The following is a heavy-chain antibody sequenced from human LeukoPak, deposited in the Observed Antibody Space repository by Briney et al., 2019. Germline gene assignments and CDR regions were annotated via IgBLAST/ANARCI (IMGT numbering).Heavy chain of an antibody. CDR3: TTGPGNSGY. D-gene: IGHD4-23*01. V-gene: IGHV3-15*01. Sequence: PGGSLRLSWVVSGXTFGNAWLSWVRQAPGKGLEWVGRIKSKNVGETTEYAAPVQGRFTISRDDSKNTVYLQMSGLKTEDTAVYYCTTGPGNSGYWGQGTLVTVSS. CDR1: GXTFGNAW. J-gene: IGHJ4*02. CDR2: IKSKNVGETT.